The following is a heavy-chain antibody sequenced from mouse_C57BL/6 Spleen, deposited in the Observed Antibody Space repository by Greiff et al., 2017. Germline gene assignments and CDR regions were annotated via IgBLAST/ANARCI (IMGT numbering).Heavy chain of an antibody. V-gene: IGHV1-15*01. CDR2: IDPETGGT. Sequence: QVQLQQSGAELVRPGASVTLSCKASGYTFTDYEMHWVKQIPVHGLEWIGAIDPETGGTAYNQKFKGKAILTADKSSSTAYMELRSLTSEDSAVYYCTREDWDDAMDYWGQGTSVTVSS. J-gene: IGHJ4*01. D-gene: IGHD4-1*01. CDR3: TREDWDDAMDY. CDR1: GYTFTDYE.